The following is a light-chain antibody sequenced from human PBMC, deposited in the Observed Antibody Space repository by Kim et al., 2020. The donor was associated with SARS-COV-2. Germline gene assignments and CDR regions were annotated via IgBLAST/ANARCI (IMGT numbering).Light chain of an antibody. J-gene: IGLJ3*02. CDR3: NSRDSSGNHWV. CDR2: GKN. Sequence: SSELTQDPAVSVALGQTVRITCQGASLRSYYASWYQQKPGQAPVLVIYGKNNRPSGIPDRFSGSSSGNTASLTITGAQAEDEADYYCNSRDSSGNHWVFG. CDR1: SLRSYY. V-gene: IGLV3-19*01.